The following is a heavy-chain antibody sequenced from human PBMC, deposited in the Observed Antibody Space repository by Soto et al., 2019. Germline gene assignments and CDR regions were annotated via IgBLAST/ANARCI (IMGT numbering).Heavy chain of an antibody. Sequence: SETLSLTCTVSGGSISSGGYYWSWIRQHPGKGLEWIGYIYYSGSTYYNPSLKSRVTISVDTSKNQFSLKLSSVTAADTAVYYCARTRDGYNPLDYWGQGTLVTVSS. CDR2: IYYSGST. D-gene: IGHD5-12*01. CDR1: GGSISSGGYY. CDR3: ARTRDGYNPLDY. V-gene: IGHV4-31*03. J-gene: IGHJ4*02.